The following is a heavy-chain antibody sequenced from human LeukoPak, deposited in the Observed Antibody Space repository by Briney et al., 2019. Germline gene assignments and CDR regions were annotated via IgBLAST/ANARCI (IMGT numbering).Heavy chain of an antibody. CDR2: IYYSGST. J-gene: IGHJ2*01. CDR1: GGSISSYY. V-gene: IGHV4-59*08. Sequence: PSETLSLTCTVSGGSISSYYWSWIRQPPGKGLEWIGYIYYSGSTNYNPSLKSRVTISVDTSKNQFSLKLSSVTAADTAVYYCARSKRLLWFGELWGRGTLVTVSS. D-gene: IGHD3-10*01. CDR3: ARSKRLLWFGEL.